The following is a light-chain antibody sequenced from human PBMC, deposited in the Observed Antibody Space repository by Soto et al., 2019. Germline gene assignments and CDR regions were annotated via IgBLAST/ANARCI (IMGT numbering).Light chain of an antibody. CDR2: GAS. CDR3: QQYGSSRWT. V-gene: IGKV3-20*01. CDR1: QSVSSSY. Sequence: VLTQSPGTLSMSPGERATLSCRASQSVSSSYLAWYQQKPGQAPRLLIYGASSRATGIPDRFSGSGSGTDFTLTISRLEPEDFAVYYCQQYGSSRWTFGQGTKVDIK. J-gene: IGKJ1*01.